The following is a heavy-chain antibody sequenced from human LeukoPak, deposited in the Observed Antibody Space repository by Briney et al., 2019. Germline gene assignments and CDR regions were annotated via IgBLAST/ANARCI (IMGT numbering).Heavy chain of an antibody. CDR3: AGGSYVWGSYRYTLDY. CDR2: MNPNSGNT. Sequence: ASVKVSCKASGYTFTSCDINWVRQATGQGLEWMGWMNPNSGNTGYAQKFQGRVTMTRNTSISTAYMELSSLRSEDTAVYYCAGGSYVWGSYRYTLDYWGQGTLVTVSS. V-gene: IGHV1-8*01. CDR1: GYTFTSCD. J-gene: IGHJ4*02. D-gene: IGHD3-16*02.